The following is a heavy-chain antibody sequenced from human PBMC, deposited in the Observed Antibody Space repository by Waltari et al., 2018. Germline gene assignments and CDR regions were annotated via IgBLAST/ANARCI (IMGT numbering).Heavy chain of an antibody. Sequence: QVQLVQSGAEVKKPGASVKVSCKASGYTFTEYYIHWVRQAHGQGLEWMGWSSPNSGDTKFAQRFQGRVTMTRDTSISTAYMELSRLTSDDTAVYYCARGSRYCTSTTCPSSAFDVWGQGTTVTVSS. J-gene: IGHJ6*02. CDR3: ARGSRYCTSTTCPSSAFDV. CDR1: GYTFTEYY. D-gene: IGHD2-2*01. CDR2: SSPNSGDT. V-gene: IGHV1-2*02.